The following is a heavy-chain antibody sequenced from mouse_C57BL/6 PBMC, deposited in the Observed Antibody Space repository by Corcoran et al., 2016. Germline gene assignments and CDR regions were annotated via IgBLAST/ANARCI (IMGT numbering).Heavy chain of an antibody. CDR1: GFSLSTSGMG. J-gene: IGHJ3*01. CDR2: IYWDDDK. Sequence: QVTLKESGPGILQSSQTLSLTCSFSGFSLSTSGMGVSWIRQPSGKGLEWLAHIYWDDDKRYNPSLKSRLTISKDTSRNQVFLKITSVDTADTATYYCARCRNRAWFAYWGQGTLVTVSA. V-gene: IGHV8-12*01. D-gene: IGHD3-1*01. CDR3: ARCRNRAWFAY.